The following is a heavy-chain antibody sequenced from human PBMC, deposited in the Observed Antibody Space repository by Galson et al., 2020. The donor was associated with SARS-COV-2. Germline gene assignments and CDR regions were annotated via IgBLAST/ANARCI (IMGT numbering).Heavy chain of an antibody. CDR3: ARGRDGYRSPFDY. D-gene: IGHD5-12*01. CDR1: GYTFANSW. Sequence: GESLKISCTGSGYTFANSWIAWVRQMPGKGLEWMGNIYPGDSDTRYSPSFRGQVTISAEKSINTAYLQWSSLKASDTAMYYCARGRDGYRSPFDYWGRGSLVTVSS. CDR2: IYPGDSDT. J-gene: IGHJ4*02. V-gene: IGHV5-51*01.